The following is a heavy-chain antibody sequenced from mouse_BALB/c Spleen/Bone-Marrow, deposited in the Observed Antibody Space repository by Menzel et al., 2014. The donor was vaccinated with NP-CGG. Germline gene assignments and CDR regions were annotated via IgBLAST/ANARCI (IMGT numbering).Heavy chain of an antibody. V-gene: IGHV3-8*02. J-gene: IGHJ2*01. CDR1: GDSIXGGY. CDR2: ISYSGTT. CDR3: TRRRGNYGGYFDH. D-gene: IGHD2-1*01. Sequence: EVQLVESGPSLVKPSQTLSLTCSVTGDSIXGGYWNWIRKFPGNELEYMGYISYSGTTYYNPSLKSRISITRDTSKNQYYLQLNSVTTGDTAIYYCTRRRGNYGGYFDHWGQGTTLTVSS.